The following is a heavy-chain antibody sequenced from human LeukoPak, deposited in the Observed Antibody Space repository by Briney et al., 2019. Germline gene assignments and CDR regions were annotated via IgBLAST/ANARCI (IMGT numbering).Heavy chain of an antibody. Sequence: PSETLSLTCTVSGGSISSYYWSWIRQPPGKGLEWIGYIYYSGSTNYNPSLKSRVTISVDTSKNQFSLKLSSVTAADTAVYYCARDTITIHGGAFDIWGQGTMVTVSS. J-gene: IGHJ3*02. CDR2: IYYSGST. CDR1: GGSISSYY. V-gene: IGHV4-59*12. CDR3: ARDTITIHGGAFDI. D-gene: IGHD3-3*01.